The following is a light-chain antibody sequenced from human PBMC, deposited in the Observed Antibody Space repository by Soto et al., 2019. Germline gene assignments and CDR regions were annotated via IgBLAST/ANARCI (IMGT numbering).Light chain of an antibody. V-gene: IGKV3-20*01. CDR1: LSLSGSH. CDR3: QQYGGLPWT. CDR2: GAS. Sequence: EIVLTQSPGTLSLSPGERATLSCRASLSLSGSHLAWYQQKPGQAPRLLIDGASSRATGIPDRFSGSGSGTDFTLTISRLEPEDFAVYYCQQYGGLPWTFGQGTKVEIK. J-gene: IGKJ1*01.